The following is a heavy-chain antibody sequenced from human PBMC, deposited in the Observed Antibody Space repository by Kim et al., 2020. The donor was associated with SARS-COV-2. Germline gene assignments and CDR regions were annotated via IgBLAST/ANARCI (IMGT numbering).Heavy chain of an antibody. J-gene: IGHJ6*02. CDR2: IIPIFGTA. CDR3: ARGFGRVYGQANYGMDV. Sequence: SVKVSCKASGGTFSSYAISWVRQAPGQGLEWMGGIIPIFGTANYAQKFQGRVTITADESTSTAYMELSSLRSEDTAVYYCARGFGRVYGQANYGMDVWGQGTTVTVSS. D-gene: IGHD3-10*01. CDR1: GGTFSSYA. V-gene: IGHV1-69*13.